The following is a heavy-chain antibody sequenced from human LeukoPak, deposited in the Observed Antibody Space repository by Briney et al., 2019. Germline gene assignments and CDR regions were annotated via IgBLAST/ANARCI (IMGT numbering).Heavy chain of an antibody. CDR1: GFTFSSYW. Sequence: PGGSLRLSCAASGFTFSSYWMSWVRQAPGKGLEWVANIKQDGSEKYYVDSVKGRFTISRDNAKNSLYLQMNSLRAEDTAVYYCARDSPDDGSYLVSSDAFDIWGQGTMVTVSS. D-gene: IGHD1-26*01. CDR3: ARDSPDDGSYLVSSDAFDI. J-gene: IGHJ3*02. CDR2: IKQDGSEK. V-gene: IGHV3-7*01.